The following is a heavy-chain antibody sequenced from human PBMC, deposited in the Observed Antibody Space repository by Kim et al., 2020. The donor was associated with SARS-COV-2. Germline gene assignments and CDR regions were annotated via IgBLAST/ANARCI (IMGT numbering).Heavy chain of an antibody. D-gene: IGHD3-10*01. CDR3: ARDMYPYGSGSYYNAGTSDGQQPYYYYGMDV. CDR2: ISAYNGNT. J-gene: IGHJ6*02. Sequence: ASVKVSCKASGYTFTSYGISWVRQAPGQGLEWMGWISAYNGNTNYAQKLQGRVTMTTDTSTSTAYMELRSLRSDDTAVYYCARDMYPYGSGSYYNAGTSDGQQPYYYYGMDVWGQGTTVTVSS. V-gene: IGHV1-18*01. CDR1: GYTFTSYG.